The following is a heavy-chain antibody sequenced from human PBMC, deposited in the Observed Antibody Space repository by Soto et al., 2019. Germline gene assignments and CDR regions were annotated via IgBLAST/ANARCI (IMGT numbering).Heavy chain of an antibody. CDR1: GYIFTGYY. CDR3: ATSRISIAVAGETEYYFDY. D-gene: IGHD6-19*01. V-gene: IGHV1-2*04. J-gene: IGHJ4*02. CDR2: INPNSGDT. Sequence: ASVKVSCKASGYIFTGYYMHWVRQAPGQGLEWMGWINPNSGDTNYTQKFQGWVTMTRDTSISTAYMELSRLRSDDTAVYYCATSRISIAVAGETEYYFDYWGQGTRVTFSS.